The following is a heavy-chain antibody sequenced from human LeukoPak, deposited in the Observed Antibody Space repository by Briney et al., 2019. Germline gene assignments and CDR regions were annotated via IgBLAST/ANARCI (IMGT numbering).Heavy chain of an antibody. CDR1: GYTFTSYG. J-gene: IGHJ4*02. CDR3: ARDKGRYYDSSGYCY. V-gene: IGHV1-18*01. CDR2: ISAYNGNT. D-gene: IGHD3-22*01. Sequence: ASVKVSCKASGYTFTSYGISWVRQAPGQGLEWMGWISAYNGNTNYAQKLQGRVTMTTDTSTSTAYMELRSLRFDDTAVYYCARDKGRYYDSSGYCYWGQGTLVTVSS.